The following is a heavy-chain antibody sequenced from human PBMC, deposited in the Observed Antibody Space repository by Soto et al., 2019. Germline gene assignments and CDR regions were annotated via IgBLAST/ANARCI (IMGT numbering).Heavy chain of an antibody. CDR3: ARRAQQWLVPPRSYNWFDP. D-gene: IGHD6-19*01. CDR2: IYYSGST. CDR1: GGSISSSSYC. Sequence: PSETLSLTCTVSGGSISSSSYCWGWIRQPPGKGLEWIGSIYYSGSTYYNPSLKSRVTISVDTSKNQFSLKLSSVTAADTAVYYCARRAQQWLVPPRSYNWFDPWGQGTLVTVSS. V-gene: IGHV4-39*01. J-gene: IGHJ5*02.